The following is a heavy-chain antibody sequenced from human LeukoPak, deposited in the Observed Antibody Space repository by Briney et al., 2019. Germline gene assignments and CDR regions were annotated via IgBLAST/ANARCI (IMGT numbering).Heavy chain of an antibody. D-gene: IGHD5-18*01. Sequence: GGSLRLSCAASGFTFSSYEMNWVRQAPGKGLEWVSYISSSGSTIYYADSVKGRFTISRDNAKSSLYLQMNSLRAEDTAVYYCARDGYSYGYGDYWGQGTLVTVSS. CDR3: ARDGYSYGYGDY. J-gene: IGHJ4*02. CDR1: GFTFSSYE. CDR2: ISSSGSTI. V-gene: IGHV3-48*03.